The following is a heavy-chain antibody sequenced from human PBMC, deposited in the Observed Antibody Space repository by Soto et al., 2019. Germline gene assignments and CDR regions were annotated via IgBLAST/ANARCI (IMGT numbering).Heavy chain of an antibody. Sequence: QVQLVQSGAEVKKPGASVKVSCKASGYTFTSYGISWVRQAPGQGLEWMGWISAYNGNTNYAQKLQGRVTMTTDTTASTVYMEPRSLRSEATSVYYCARDPHLYYWGQGTLVTVSS. CDR2: ISAYNGNT. J-gene: IGHJ4*02. CDR1: GYTFTSYG. V-gene: IGHV1-18*01. CDR3: ARDPHLYY.